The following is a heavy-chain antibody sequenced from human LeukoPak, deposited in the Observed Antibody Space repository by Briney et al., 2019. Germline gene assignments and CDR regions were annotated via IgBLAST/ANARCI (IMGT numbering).Heavy chain of an antibody. V-gene: IGHV3-21*01. D-gene: IGHD2-2*01. CDR3: ARVRSSSCFSVDY. Sequence: GGSLRLSCAASGFTFRSYTMSWVRQAPGKGLEWVSSITFSSTYIYYADSVNGRITISRDNAKNSLYLQMNSLRDEDTAVYYCARVRSSSCFSVDYWGQGTLVTVSS. CDR1: GFTFRSYT. J-gene: IGHJ4*02. CDR2: ITFSSTYI.